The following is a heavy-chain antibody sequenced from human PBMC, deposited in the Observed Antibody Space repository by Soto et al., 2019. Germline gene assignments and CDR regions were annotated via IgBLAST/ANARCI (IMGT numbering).Heavy chain of an antibody. D-gene: IGHD2-2*01. CDR2: ISGTGTII. CDR1: GFTFNTYT. CDR3: AKGQHCSSTSCYFYYYGVDV. V-gene: IGHV3-48*01. J-gene: IGHJ6*02. Sequence: PGGSLRLSCAASGFTFNTYTMNWVRQAPGKGMEWISYISGTGTIIYYADSVKGRLTISRDNTKNTLYLQMNSLRAEDAAIYYCAKGQHCSSTSCYFYYYGVDVWGQGTTVTVSS.